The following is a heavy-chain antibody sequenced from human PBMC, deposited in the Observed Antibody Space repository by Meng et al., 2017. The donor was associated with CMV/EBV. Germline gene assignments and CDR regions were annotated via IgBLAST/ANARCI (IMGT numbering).Heavy chain of an antibody. Sequence: GESLKISCAASGFTFSSYSMNWVRQAPGKELEWVSSISSSSSYIYYADSVKGRFTISRDNAKNSLYLQMNSLRAEDTAVYYCASGVAGTSFDWFDPWGQGTLVTVSS. CDR2: ISSSSSYI. D-gene: IGHD6-19*01. V-gene: IGHV3-21*01. J-gene: IGHJ5*02. CDR1: GFTFSSYS. CDR3: ASGVAGTSFDWFDP.